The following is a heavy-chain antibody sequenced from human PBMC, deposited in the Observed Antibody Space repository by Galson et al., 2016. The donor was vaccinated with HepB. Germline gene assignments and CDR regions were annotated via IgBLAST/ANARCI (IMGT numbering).Heavy chain of an antibody. CDR1: WDSVSSDSAG. D-gene: IGHD1-14*01. J-gene: IGHJ6*02. CDR3: TRVNHLGRGFNV. Sequence: CAISWDSVSSDSAGWNWIRQSPERGLEWLGGTYYRSGRYHDHATSLGGRLMLYGDTSKNQVSLQLTSVTVQDTAVYYCTRVNHLGRGFNVWGQGTTVTVSS. V-gene: IGHV6-1*01. CDR2: TYYRSGRYH.